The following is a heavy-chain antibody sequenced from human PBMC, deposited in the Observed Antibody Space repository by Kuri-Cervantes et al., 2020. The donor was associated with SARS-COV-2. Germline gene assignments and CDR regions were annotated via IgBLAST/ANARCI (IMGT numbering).Heavy chain of an antibody. V-gene: IGHV3-30*18. CDR1: GLTCSNLA. Sequence: AGSLSLSCSLSGLTCSNLAMHWGRPAPGKGLELVAVLSYEGSNKYHADSMKERFTISRDNSPNTLYLQMNSLRTEDTAVYYCTKCGYSSYDYDVSFFDYWGQGTLVTVSS. CDR3: TKCGYSSYDYDVSFFDY. J-gene: IGHJ4*02. D-gene: IGHD5-12*01. CDR2: LSYEGSNK.